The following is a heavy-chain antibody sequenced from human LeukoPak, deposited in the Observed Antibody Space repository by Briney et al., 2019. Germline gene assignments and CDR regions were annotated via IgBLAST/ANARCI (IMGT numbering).Heavy chain of an antibody. V-gene: IGHV1-8*01. Sequence: ASVKVSCKASGYTFTSYDLIWVRQATGQGLEWMGWMNPNSGNTDYAQKFQGRVTMTRNTSISTAYMELSSLRSEDTAVYYCARDSSGWYHWFDPWGQGTLVTVSS. CDR2: MNPNSGNT. CDR1: GYTFTSYD. J-gene: IGHJ5*02. D-gene: IGHD6-19*01. CDR3: ARDSSGWYHWFDP.